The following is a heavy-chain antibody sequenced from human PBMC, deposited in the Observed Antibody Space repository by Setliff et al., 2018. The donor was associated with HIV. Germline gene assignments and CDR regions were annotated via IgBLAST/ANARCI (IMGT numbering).Heavy chain of an antibody. D-gene: IGHD3-16*02. V-gene: IGHV1-46*02. CDR3: ARAYYDSVWGNDRYRFYYFDY. CDR2: INPSDNRT. CDR1: GYTFNNYY. Sequence: GASVKVSCKASGYTFNNYYMHWVRQAPGQGLEWMGIINPSDNRTYYAQKFQGRVTMTRDTSTSSVYMELRSLRSEDTAVYYCARAYYDSVWGNDRYRFYYFDYWGQGTLVTVSS. J-gene: IGHJ4*02.